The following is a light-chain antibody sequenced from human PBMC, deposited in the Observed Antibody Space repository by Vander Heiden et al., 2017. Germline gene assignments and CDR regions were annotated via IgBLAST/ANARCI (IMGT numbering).Light chain of an antibody. Sequence: SALTQPASVSGSPGQSLTISCTGTSSDVGGYNYVSWYQQHPGKAPKVMIYDVSNRPSGVSNRFSGSKSGNTASLTISGLQAEDEADYYCTSYTSRTTWVFGGGTKLTVL. CDR2: DVS. V-gene: IGLV2-14*03. J-gene: IGLJ2*01. CDR1: SSDVGGYNY. CDR3: TSYTSRTTWV.